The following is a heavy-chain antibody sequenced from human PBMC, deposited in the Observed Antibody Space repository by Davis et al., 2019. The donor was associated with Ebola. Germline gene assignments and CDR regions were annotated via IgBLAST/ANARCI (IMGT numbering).Heavy chain of an antibody. CDR1: GFTFDDYA. D-gene: IGHD3-10*01. J-gene: IGHJ6*02. Sequence: SLKISCAASGFTFDDYAMHWVRQAPGKGLEWVSGISWNSGSIGYADTVKGRFTISRDNAKNSLYLQMNSLRAEDTALYYCAKAMVQGVKGMDVWGQGTTVTVSS. V-gene: IGHV3-9*01. CDR2: ISWNSGSI. CDR3: AKAMVQGVKGMDV.